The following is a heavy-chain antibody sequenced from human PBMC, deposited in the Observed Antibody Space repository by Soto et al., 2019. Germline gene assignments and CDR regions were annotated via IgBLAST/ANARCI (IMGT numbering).Heavy chain of an antibody. CDR3: ARGAGVASDFDY. Sequence: NPSETLSLTCTVSGGSISSYYWSWIRQPPGKGLEWIGYIYYSGSTNYNPSLKSRVTISVDTSKNQFSLKLSSVTAADTAVYYCARGAGVASDFDYWGQGTLVTVSS. CDR2: IYYSGST. CDR1: GGSISSYY. D-gene: IGHD3-3*01. V-gene: IGHV4-59*01. J-gene: IGHJ4*02.